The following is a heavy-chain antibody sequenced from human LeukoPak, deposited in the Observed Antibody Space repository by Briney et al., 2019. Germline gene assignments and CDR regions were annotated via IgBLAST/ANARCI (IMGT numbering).Heavy chain of an antibody. V-gene: IGHV3-23*01. Sequence: GGSLRLSCAASEFTFSSYAMSWVRQAPGKGLEWVSAISGSGGSTYYADSVKGRFTISRDNSKNTLYLQKNSLRAEDTAVYYCAKGSIVVVPAAIGWVDYWGQGTLVTVSS. CDR1: EFTFSSYA. J-gene: IGHJ4*02. D-gene: IGHD2-2*01. CDR2: ISGSGGST. CDR3: AKGSIVVVPAAIGWVDY.